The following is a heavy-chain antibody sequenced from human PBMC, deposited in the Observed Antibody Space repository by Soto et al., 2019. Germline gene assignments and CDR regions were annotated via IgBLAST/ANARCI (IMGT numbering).Heavy chain of an antibody. CDR3: ARERRYGDYLFDY. CDR2: IDPSDSYT. V-gene: IGHV5-10-1*01. D-gene: IGHD4-17*01. CDR1: GYSFTSYF. Sequence: PGESLKISCKGSGYSFTSYFISWVRQMPGKGLEWMGRIDPSDSYTNHSPSFQGHVTISADKSISTAYLQWSSLKASDAAMYYCARERRYGDYLFDYWGQGTLVTVSS. J-gene: IGHJ4*02.